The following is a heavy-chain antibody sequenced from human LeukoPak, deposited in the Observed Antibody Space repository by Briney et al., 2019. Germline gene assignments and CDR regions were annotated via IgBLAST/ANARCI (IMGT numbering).Heavy chain of an antibody. D-gene: IGHD1-20*01. Sequence: PGGSLRLSCAASGFTFNTYAMSWVRQAPGKGLEWVSSISSSSSYIYYADSVKGRFTISRDNAKNSLYLQMNSLRAEDTAVYYCARDDVTGTTDYWGQGTLVTVSS. CDR1: GFTFNTYA. CDR2: ISSSSSYI. J-gene: IGHJ4*02. V-gene: IGHV3-21*01. CDR3: ARDDVTGTTDY.